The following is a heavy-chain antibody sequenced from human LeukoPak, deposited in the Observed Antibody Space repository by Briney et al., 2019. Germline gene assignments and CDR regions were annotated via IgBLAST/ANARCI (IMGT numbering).Heavy chain of an antibody. CDR1: GGSISGHY. D-gene: IGHD2-21*02. CDR3: ARFAYCGTGCWYYFDF. J-gene: IGHJ4*02. Sequence: PSETLSLTCSVSGGSISGHYWSWVRQPPGKELEWIGYIFITGNTIYNPSLSSRVTMSLDTSKNQFSLKLSSVTAADTAVYYCARFAYCGTGCWYYFDFWGRGMLVTVSP. V-gene: IGHV4-4*09. CDR2: IFITGNT.